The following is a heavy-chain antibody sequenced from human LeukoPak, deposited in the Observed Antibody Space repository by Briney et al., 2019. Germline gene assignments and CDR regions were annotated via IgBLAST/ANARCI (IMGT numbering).Heavy chain of an antibody. Sequence: GGSLRLSCAASGFTFSSYGMHWVRQAPGKGLEWVAVISYDGSNKYYADSVKGRFTISRDNSKNTLYLQMNSLRAEDTAVYYYARGGRSFDYWGQGTLVTVSS. CDR1: GFTFSSYG. J-gene: IGHJ4*02. D-gene: IGHD1-14*01. V-gene: IGHV3-30*03. CDR3: ARGGRSFDY. CDR2: ISYDGSNK.